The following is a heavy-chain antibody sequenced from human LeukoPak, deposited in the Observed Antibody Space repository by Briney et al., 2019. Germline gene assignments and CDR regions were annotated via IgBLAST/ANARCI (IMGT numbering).Heavy chain of an antibody. D-gene: IGHD5-24*01. V-gene: IGHV3-30*04. CDR3: ASDPRDGGQNV. J-gene: IGHJ6*04. Sequence: GGSLRLSCAASGFTFSSYAMHWVRQAPGKGLEWVAVISYDGSNKYYADSVKGRFTISRDNSKNTLYLQMNSLRPEDSAVYYCASDPRDGGQNVWGKGTTVTVSS. CDR2: ISYDGSNK. CDR1: GFTFSSYA.